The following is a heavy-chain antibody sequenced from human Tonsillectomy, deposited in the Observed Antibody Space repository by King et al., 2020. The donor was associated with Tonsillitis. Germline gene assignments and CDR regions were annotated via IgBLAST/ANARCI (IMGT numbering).Heavy chain of an antibody. J-gene: IGHJ3*02. D-gene: IGHD3-22*01. CDR2: VFSNDHR. V-gene: IGHV2-26*01. CDR1: GVSLSNTRMG. CDR3: AHYHYDISGYYYASDM. Sequence: TLKESGPVLVKPPETLTLTCTVSGVSLSNTRMGVSWIRQPPGQALEWLAHVFSNDHRSYSTSLKSRLTISKDTYKSQVVLTMTNMDPVDTGTYYCAHYHYDISGYYYASDMWGQGTLVTVSS.